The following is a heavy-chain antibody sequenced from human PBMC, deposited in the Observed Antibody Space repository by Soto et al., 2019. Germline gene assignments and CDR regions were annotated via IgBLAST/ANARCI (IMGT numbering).Heavy chain of an antibody. CDR1: GYTFTNYA. Sequence: ASVKVSCKASGYTFTNYAMHWVRQAPGQRLEWMGWINSGTGNIKYSQKFQGRVTITRDTSASTAYMELSSLTSEDMAVYYCARGGMISNPIDYSGQGSLVTVST. CDR2: INSGTGNI. D-gene: IGHD2-21*01. V-gene: IGHV1-3*01. CDR3: ARGGMISNPIDY. J-gene: IGHJ4*02.